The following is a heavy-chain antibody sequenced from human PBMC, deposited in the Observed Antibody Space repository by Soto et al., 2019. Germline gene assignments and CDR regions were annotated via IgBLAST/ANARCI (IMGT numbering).Heavy chain of an antibody. CDR2: IVPLLGTA. CDR3: ARDRGSQNWYFGV. CDR1: GDIFSSYP. D-gene: IGHD3-10*01. V-gene: IGHV1-69*01. J-gene: IGHJ2*01. Sequence: QVQLVQSGAEVKKPGSSVKVSCKASGDIFSSYPFSWVRQAPGQGLEWMGGIVPLLGTADYAQKFQDRVTTTADDSTSTVYMELSSLRSDDTAVYYCARDRGSQNWYFGVWGRGTLVSVSS.